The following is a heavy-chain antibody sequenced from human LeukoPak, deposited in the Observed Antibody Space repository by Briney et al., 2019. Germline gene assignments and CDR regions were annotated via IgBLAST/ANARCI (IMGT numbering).Heavy chain of an antibody. Sequence: PGGSLRLSCAASGFTFRSYGMHWVRQAPGKGLEHVALIRYDIDIQYYAYSVKGRFTISRDNAKNSLYLQMNSLRAEDTAVYYCARADSGYDKPFDYWGQGTLVTVS. CDR2: IRYDIDIQ. J-gene: IGHJ4*02. CDR1: GFTFRSYG. V-gene: IGHV3-30*02. CDR3: ARADSGYDKPFDY. D-gene: IGHD5-12*01.